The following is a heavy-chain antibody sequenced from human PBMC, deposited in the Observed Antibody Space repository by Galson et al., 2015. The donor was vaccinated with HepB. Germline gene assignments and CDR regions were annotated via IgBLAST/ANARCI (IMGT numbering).Heavy chain of an antibody. CDR2: VSYDGSNK. V-gene: IGHV3-30*18. D-gene: IGHD5-18*01. Sequence: SLRLSCAASGFAFSSYGMHWVRQAPGKGLEWVAVVSYDGSNKYYADSVKGRFTISRDNSKNTLYLQINSLRAEDTAIYYCAKDGVRGYPYGPNWFDPWGQGTLVTVSS. CDR1: GFAFSSYG. J-gene: IGHJ5*02. CDR3: AKDGVRGYPYGPNWFDP.